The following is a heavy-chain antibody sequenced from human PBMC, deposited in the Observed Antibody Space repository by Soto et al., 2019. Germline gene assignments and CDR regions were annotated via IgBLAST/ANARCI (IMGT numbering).Heavy chain of an antibody. Sequence: GESLKISCKGSGYSFTSYWMSWVRQMPGKGLEWMGRIDPSDSYTNYSPSFQGHVTISADKSISTAYLQWSSLKASDTAMYYCARSYDSSGYYFDYFDYWGQGTLVTVSS. J-gene: IGHJ4*02. CDR2: IDPSDSYT. CDR3: ARSYDSSGYYFDYFDY. D-gene: IGHD3-22*01. V-gene: IGHV5-10-1*01. CDR1: GYSFTSYW.